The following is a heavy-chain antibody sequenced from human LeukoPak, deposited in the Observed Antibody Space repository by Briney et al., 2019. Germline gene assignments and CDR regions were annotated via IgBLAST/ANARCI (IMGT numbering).Heavy chain of an antibody. CDR2: IKQDGSKK. CDR3: ARSIPYGTTWYGRSDY. CDR1: GFPFSSYW. D-gene: IGHD6-13*01. V-gene: IGHV3-7*03. Sequence: GGSLRLSCVASGFPFSSYWMTWVRQAPGKGLEWVANIKQDGSKKSYVDSVKGRFTISRDNALNSLYLQMNSLRAEDTAIYYCARSIPYGTTWYGRSDYWGQGTLVTVSS. J-gene: IGHJ4*02.